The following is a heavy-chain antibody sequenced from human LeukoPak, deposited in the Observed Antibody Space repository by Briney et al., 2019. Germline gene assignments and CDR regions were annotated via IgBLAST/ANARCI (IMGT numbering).Heavy chain of an antibody. V-gene: IGHV3-23*01. CDR3: AKDRSCTNNICHGDFDY. CDR1: GLTFSNYA. J-gene: IGHJ4*02. CDR2: ISGSGGDT. Sequence: GGSLRLSCAASGLTFSNYAMSWVRQAPGKGLEWVSGISGSGGDTYYADSVKGRFTISRDNSKNTLYLQMNSLRAEDTAVYYCAKDRSCTNNICHGDFDYWGQGTLVTVSS. D-gene: IGHD2-8*01.